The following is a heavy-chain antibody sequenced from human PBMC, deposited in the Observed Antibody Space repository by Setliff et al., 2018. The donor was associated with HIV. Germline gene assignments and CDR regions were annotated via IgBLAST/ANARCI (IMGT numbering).Heavy chain of an antibody. CDR1: GFPFSSYS. CDR3: ARDFSNYYDSSGYTGDY. Sequence: PGGSLGPSCSASGFPFSSYSMNWVRQAPGKGLEWVSSISSSSSYIYYADSVKGRFTISRDNAKNSLYLQMNSLRAEDTAVYYCARDFSNYYDSSGYTGDYWGQGTLVTVSS. J-gene: IGHJ4*02. V-gene: IGHV3-21*01. CDR2: ISSSSSYI. D-gene: IGHD3-22*01.